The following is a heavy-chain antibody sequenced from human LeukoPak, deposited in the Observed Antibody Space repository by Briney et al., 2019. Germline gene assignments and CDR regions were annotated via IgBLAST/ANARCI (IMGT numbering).Heavy chain of an antibody. Sequence: KPSQTLSLTCALVAASSSGYYWSWIRQPPGKGLEWIGEINHSGSTNYNPSLQRRVTISVVTSKNQFSLKLSSVTAADTAVYYCARGKVVTAIRPSYYFDYWGQGTLVTVSS. CDR3: ARGKVVTAIRPSYYFDY. CDR2: INHSGST. V-gene: IGHV4-34*01. D-gene: IGHD2-21*02. J-gene: IGHJ4*02. CDR1: AASSSGYY.